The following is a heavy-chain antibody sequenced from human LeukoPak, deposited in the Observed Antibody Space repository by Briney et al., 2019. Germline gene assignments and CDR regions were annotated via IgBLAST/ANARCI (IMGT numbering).Heavy chain of an antibody. Sequence: GGSLRLSCAASGFTVSSNYMTWVCQAPGKGLEWVSVIYSGGSTYYADSVKGRFTISRDNSKNTLYLQMINLRAEDTAVYYCARGGYCSGGSCYSLYFDLWGRGTLVTVSS. CDR1: GFTVSSNY. CDR3: ARGGYCSGGSCYSLYFDL. D-gene: IGHD2-15*01. J-gene: IGHJ2*01. V-gene: IGHV3-53*01. CDR2: IYSGGST.